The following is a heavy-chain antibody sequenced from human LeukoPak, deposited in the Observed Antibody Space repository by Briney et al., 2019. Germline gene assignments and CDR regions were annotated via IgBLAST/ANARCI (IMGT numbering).Heavy chain of an antibody. CDR1: GFTFDDYD. D-gene: IGHD3-22*01. CDR2: ISSSSSYI. Sequence: GGSLRLSCAASGFTFDDYDMSWVRQAPGKGLEWVSSISSSSSYIYYADSVKGRFTISRDNAKNSLYLQMNSLRAEDTAVYYCARGAYYYDSSGPDYWGQGTLVTVSS. J-gene: IGHJ4*02. V-gene: IGHV3-21*01. CDR3: ARGAYYYDSSGPDY.